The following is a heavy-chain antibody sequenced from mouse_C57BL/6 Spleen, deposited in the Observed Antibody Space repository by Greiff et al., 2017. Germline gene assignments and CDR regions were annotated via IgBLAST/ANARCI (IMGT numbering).Heavy chain of an antibody. CDR2: INPSTGGT. J-gene: IGHJ1*03. CDR3: ARREGYYGWYFDG. Sequence: EVQLQQSGPELVKPGASVKISCKASGYSFTGYYMNWVKQSPEKSLEWIGEINPSTGGTTYNQKFKAKATLTVDKSSSTAYMQLKSLTSEDSAVYYCARREGYYGWYFDGWGTGTTVTVAS. V-gene: IGHV1-42*01. CDR1: GYSFTGYY. D-gene: IGHD1-1*01.